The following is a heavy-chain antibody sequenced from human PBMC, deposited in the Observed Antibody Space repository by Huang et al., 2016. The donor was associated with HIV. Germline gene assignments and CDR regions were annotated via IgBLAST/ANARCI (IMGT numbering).Heavy chain of an antibody. D-gene: IGHD6-19*01. V-gene: IGHV3-48*01. CDR2: ISRRSNAI. J-gene: IGHJ4*02. CDR1: GFNGSTYS. CDR3: ARDGWSSAWYSIYFDF. Sequence: VQLAESGGGMVQPGGSLRISCATSGFNGSTYSMNWVRQVRGKGLWWVALISRRSNAIYYAYSLNGRFTISVDKVSNSLHLQMNSLRVEDTAVYYCARDGWSSAWYSIYFDFWGQGTLVSVSS.